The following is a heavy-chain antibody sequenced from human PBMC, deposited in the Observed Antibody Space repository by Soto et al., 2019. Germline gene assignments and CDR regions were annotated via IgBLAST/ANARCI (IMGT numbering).Heavy chain of an antibody. Sequence: SETLSLTCAVYGGSFSGYYWSWIRQPPGKGLEWIGEINHSGSTNYNPSLKSRVTISVDTSKSQFSLKLSSVTAADTAVYYCARGELERRDYFDYWGQGTLVTVSS. CDR2: INHSGST. CDR3: ARGELERRDYFDY. CDR1: GGSFSGYY. V-gene: IGHV4-34*01. J-gene: IGHJ4*02. D-gene: IGHD1-1*01.